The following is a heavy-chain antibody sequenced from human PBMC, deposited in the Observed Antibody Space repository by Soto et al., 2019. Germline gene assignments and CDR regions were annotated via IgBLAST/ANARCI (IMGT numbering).Heavy chain of an antibody. CDR3: SSQGWSDYYTLDY. J-gene: IGHJ4*02. CDR2: IYTAIST. V-gene: IGHV3-66*04. CDR1: GFSVSSNY. D-gene: IGHD3-3*01. Sequence: EVQLVESGGGLVQPGGSLRLSCAASGFSVSSNYMSWVRQAPGKGLEWVSVIYTAISTYYADSVKGRFTISRDNSKNTLYLQMNSRRAEDTAIYYCSSQGWSDYYTLDYWGQGTLVTVSS.